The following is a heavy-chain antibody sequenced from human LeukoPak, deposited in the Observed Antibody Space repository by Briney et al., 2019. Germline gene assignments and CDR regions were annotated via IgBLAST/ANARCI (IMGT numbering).Heavy chain of an antibody. CDR2: INPSGGST. J-gene: IGHJ5*02. D-gene: IGHD3-3*01. Sequence: ASVKVSCKASGYTFTSYYMHWVRQAPGQGLEWMGIINPSGGSTSYAQKFQGRVTMTRDTSTSTVYMELSSLRSEDTAVYYCARGRNTIFGVVIYWFDPWAREPWSPSPQ. CDR1: GYTFTSYY. CDR3: ARGRNTIFGVVIYWFDP. V-gene: IGHV1-46*01.